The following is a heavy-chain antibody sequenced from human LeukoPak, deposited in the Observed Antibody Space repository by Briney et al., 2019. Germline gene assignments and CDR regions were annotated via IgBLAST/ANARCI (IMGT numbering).Heavy chain of an antibody. V-gene: IGHV4-4*07. CDR2: IYSTGIT. D-gene: IGHD1-26*01. CDR3: ARTSATGATYFDY. Sequence: SERDSLTCTVSRGSMNNYYWSWIRQPAGKGLEWIGRIYSTGITHYNPPLKSRVTLSVDTSKSQFSLNLSSVTAADAAVYYCARTSATGATYFDYWGQGTLATDSS. J-gene: IGHJ4*02. CDR1: RGSMNNYY.